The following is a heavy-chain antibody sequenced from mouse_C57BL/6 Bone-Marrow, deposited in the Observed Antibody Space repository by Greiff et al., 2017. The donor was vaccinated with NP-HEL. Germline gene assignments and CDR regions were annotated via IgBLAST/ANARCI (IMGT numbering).Heavy chain of an antibody. CDR1: GYTFTDYY. V-gene: IGHV1-19*01. CDR3: ARRAAQATLAY. J-gene: IGHJ3*01. CDR2: INPYNGGT. D-gene: IGHD3-2*02. Sequence: VQLKESGPVLVKPGASVKMSCKASGYTFTDYYMNWVKQSHGKSLEWTGVINPYNGGTSYNQQFKGKATLTVDKSSSTAYMELNSLTSEDSAVYYCARRAAQATLAYWGQGTLVTVSA.